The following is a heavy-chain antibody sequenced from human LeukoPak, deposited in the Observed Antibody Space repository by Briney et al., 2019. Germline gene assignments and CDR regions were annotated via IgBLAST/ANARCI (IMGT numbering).Heavy chain of an antibody. CDR1: GYTFTSYD. J-gene: IGHJ4*02. CDR2: MNPNSGNT. CDR3: ARAPKWLAPLDY. Sequence: ASVKVSCKASGYTFTSYDINWVRQATGQGLEWMGWMNPNSGNTGYAQKFQGRVTMTRNTSISTAYMELSSLRSEDTAVYYCARAPKWLAPLDYWGQGTLVTVSS. D-gene: IGHD6-19*01. V-gene: IGHV1-8*01.